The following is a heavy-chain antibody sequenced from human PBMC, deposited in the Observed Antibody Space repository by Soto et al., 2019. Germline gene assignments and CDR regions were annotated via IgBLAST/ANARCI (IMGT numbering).Heavy chain of an antibody. Sequence: EVQLLESGGGLVQPGGSLRLSCAASGFTFSSYAMSWVRQAPGKGLEWVSAISGSGGSTYYADSVKGRFTISRDNSKNTLYLQRNSLRAEDTAVYYCAKGVAAAGTEDYWGQGTLVTVSS. CDR2: ISGSGGST. D-gene: IGHD6-13*01. CDR1: GFTFSSYA. J-gene: IGHJ4*02. CDR3: AKGVAAAGTEDY. V-gene: IGHV3-23*01.